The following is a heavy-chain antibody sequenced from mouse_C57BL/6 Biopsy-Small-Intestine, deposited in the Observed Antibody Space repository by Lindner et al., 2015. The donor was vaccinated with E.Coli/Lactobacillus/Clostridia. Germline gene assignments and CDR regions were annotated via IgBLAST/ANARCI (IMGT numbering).Heavy chain of an antibody. Sequence: SVKVFCKASGYTFTTYDINWVRQATGQGLEWMGWMNTNSGDTGPAPQFQGRVTMTRDTSINTAYMELSGLTSEDTAVYYCARAETLPRRGMDVWGQGTTVTVSS. V-gene: IGHV1S29*02. CDR2: MNTNSGDT. D-gene: IGHD2-10*02. CDR3: ARAETLPRRGMDV. J-gene: IGHJ1*01. CDR1: GYTFTTYD.